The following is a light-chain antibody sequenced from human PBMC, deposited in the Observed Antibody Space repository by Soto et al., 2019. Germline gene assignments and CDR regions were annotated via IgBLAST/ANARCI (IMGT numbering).Light chain of an antibody. J-gene: IGLJ1*01. V-gene: IGLV2-14*01. CDR3: NSYSGGPPLYL. CDR2: DVS. CDR1: STDFGGYNY. Sequence: QSALTQPASVSGSPGQSITISCTGTSTDFGGYNYVSWYQQHPGKAPKLLISDVSNRPSGVSFRFSGSKSGNTASLTISGLQAEDEADYYCNSYSGGPPLYLFGTGTKVTVL.